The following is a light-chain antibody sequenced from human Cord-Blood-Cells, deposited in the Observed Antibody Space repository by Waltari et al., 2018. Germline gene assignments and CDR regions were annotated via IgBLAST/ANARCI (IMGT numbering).Light chain of an antibody. CDR1: SSNTGAGYD. CDR2: GNS. Sequence: QSVLTQPPSVSGAPGQRVTISSTGRSSNTGAGYDVHWYQQLPATAPKLLIYGNSNRPSGVPDRFSGSKSGTSASLAITGLQAEDEADYYCQSYDSSLSGSRVFGGGTKLTVL. V-gene: IGLV1-40*01. J-gene: IGLJ3*02. CDR3: QSYDSSLSGSRV.